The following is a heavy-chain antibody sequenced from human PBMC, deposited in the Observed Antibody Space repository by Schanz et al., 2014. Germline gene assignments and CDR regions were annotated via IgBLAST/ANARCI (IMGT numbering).Heavy chain of an antibody. D-gene: IGHD4-17*01. V-gene: IGHV1-69*09. CDR3: ARGYGDSPTDF. CDR1: GGTFSSYT. Sequence: QVQLLQSGAEVKKPGASMKVSCKASGGTFSSYTISWVRQAPGQGLKWMGRIIPILGIANYAQKFQGRVTITADRSTSTAYMELSSLRSEDTAVYYCARGYGDSPTDFWGQGTLVTVSS. J-gene: IGHJ4*02. CDR2: IIPILGIA.